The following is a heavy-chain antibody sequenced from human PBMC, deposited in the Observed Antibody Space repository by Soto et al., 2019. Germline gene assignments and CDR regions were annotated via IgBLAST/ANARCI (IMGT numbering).Heavy chain of an antibody. D-gene: IGHD1-26*01. CDR3: ARVVVGATTRHFDY. CDR1: GGSVSSGSYY. Sequence: SQTLSLTCTVSGGSVSSGSYYWSWIRQPPGKGLEWIGYIYYSGSTNYNPSLKSRVTISVDTSKNQFSLKLSSVTAADTAVYYCARVVVGATTRHFDYWGQGTLVTVSS. V-gene: IGHV4-61*01. CDR2: IYYSGST. J-gene: IGHJ4*02.